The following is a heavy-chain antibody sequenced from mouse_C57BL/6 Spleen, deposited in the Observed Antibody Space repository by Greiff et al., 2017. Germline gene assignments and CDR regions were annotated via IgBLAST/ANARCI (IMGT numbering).Heavy chain of an antibody. Sequence: LVEPGASVKISCKASGYSFTDYNMNWVKQSNGKSLEWIGVINPNYGTTSYNQKFKGKATLTVDQSSSTAYMQLNSLTSEDSAVYYCARGGXYDYDEGFDYWGQGTTLTVSS. CDR2: INPNYGTT. J-gene: IGHJ2*01. CDR3: ARGGXYDYDEGFDY. V-gene: IGHV1-39*01. CDR1: GYSFTDYN. D-gene: IGHD2-4*01.